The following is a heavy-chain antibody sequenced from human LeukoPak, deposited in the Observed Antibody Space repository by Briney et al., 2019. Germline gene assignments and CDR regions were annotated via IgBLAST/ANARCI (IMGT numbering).Heavy chain of an antibody. J-gene: IGHJ5*02. CDR1: GYTFTSYA. D-gene: IGHD4-17*01. CDR3: ARDVIDDYGDYSYWFDP. CDR2: INPNSGGT. Sequence: GASVKVSCKASGYTFTSYAMNWVRQAPGQGLEWMGWINPNSGGTNYAQKFQGRVTMTRDTSISTAYMELSRLRSDDTAVYYCARDVIDDYGDYSYWFDPWGQGTLVTVSS. V-gene: IGHV1-2*02.